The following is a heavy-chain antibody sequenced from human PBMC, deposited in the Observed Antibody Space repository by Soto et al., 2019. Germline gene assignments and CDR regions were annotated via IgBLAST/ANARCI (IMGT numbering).Heavy chain of an antibody. V-gene: IGHV3-7*01. CDR3: ARETSLDYDFWTGYDKKWFDP. CDR2: IEEDGSEE. Sequence: QPGGSLRLSCAASGFTFNDHWMSWVRQAPGKGLEWVANIEEDGSEEYYVDSVKGRFTISRDNAKNSLFLQMNSLRAEDTAVYYCARETSLDYDFWTGYDKKWFDPWGQGT. D-gene: IGHD3-3*01. CDR1: GFTFNDHW. J-gene: IGHJ5*02.